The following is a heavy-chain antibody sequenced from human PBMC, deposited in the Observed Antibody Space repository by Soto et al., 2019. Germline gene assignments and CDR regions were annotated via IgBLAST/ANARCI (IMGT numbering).Heavy chain of an antibody. CDR3: AKDGDRGYDLGYFFDY. V-gene: IGHV3-30*18. J-gene: IGHJ4*02. D-gene: IGHD5-12*01. Sequence: PGGSLRLSCAASGFTFNSFAMHWVRQAPGKGLEWVSLISYDGRNEHYADSVKGRFTISRDNSKRTLYLQMNSLRPEDTAVYYCAKDGDRGYDLGYFFDYCGQGRLVTVSS. CDR2: ISYDGRNE. CDR1: GFTFNSFA.